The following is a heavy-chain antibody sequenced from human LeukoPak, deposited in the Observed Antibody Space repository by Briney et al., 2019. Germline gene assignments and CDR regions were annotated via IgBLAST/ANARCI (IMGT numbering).Heavy chain of an antibody. CDR2: IYPGDSDT. D-gene: IGHD3-10*01. CDR3: ATYAGSYSKYFQH. Sequence: GESLKISCKGSEYSFTNYWIGWVRQMPGKGLEWMGIIYPGDSDTRYSPSFQGQVTISADKSISTAYLQWSSLKASDTAMYFCATYAGSYSKYFQHWGQGTLVTVSS. V-gene: IGHV5-51*01. J-gene: IGHJ1*01. CDR1: EYSFTNYW.